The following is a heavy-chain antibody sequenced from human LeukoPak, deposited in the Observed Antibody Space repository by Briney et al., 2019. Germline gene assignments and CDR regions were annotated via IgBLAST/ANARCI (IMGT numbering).Heavy chain of an antibody. CDR1: GGSFSGYY. CDR3: ASGAQLRYLLY. CDR2: INHSGST. V-gene: IGHV4-34*01. J-gene: IGHJ4*02. D-gene: IGHD5-24*01. Sequence: PSETLSLTCAVYGGSFSGYYWSWIRQPPGKGLEWIGEINHSGSTNYNPSLKSRVTISVDTSKNQFSLKLSSVTAADTAAYYCASGAQLRYLLYWGQGTLVTVSS.